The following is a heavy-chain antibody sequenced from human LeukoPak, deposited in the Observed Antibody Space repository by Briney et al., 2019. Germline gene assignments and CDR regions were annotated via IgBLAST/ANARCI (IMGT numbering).Heavy chain of an antibody. CDR1: GFTVSSYA. J-gene: IGHJ4*02. CDR2: LGIAGDT. D-gene: IGHD1-26*01. CDR3: ARQKQSHGNFDY. V-gene: IGHV3-13*01. Sequence: GGSLRLSCAASGFTVSSYAMHWVRQPIGKGLEWVSALGIAGDTFYPGSVKGRFTISRENAKNSLYLQMNSLRAEDTTMYYCARQKQSHGNFDYWGQGTLVTVSS.